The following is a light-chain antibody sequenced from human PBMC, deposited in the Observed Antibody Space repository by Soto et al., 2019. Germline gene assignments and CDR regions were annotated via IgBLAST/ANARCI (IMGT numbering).Light chain of an antibody. CDR1: RALTTP. CDR2: AAS. J-gene: IGKJ4*01. CDR3: QQNYITPLT. Sequence: DVQLPQSPSPLSASVGDRVSISCRASRALTTPLNWYQQKPGKAPILLVYAASTLETGVPSRFSGSGSGTQFTLTIDKLQPEDVATYFCQQNYITPLTCGGGTKVEI. V-gene: IGKV1-39*01.